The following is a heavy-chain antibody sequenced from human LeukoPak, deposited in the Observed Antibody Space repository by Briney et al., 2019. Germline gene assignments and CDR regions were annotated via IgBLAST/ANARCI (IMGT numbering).Heavy chain of an antibody. CDR3: AKWRQLEPYFDY. CDR2: MYIVGIT. J-gene: IGHJ4*02. V-gene: IGHV3-53*01. Sequence: GGSLRLSCAASGFTVSSKYMSWVRQAPGKGLEWVSVMYIVGITYYADSVKGRFTISRDNSKNTLYLQMNSLRAEDTAVYYCAKWRQLEPYFDYWGQGTLVTVSA. D-gene: IGHD6-13*01. CDR1: GFTVSSKY.